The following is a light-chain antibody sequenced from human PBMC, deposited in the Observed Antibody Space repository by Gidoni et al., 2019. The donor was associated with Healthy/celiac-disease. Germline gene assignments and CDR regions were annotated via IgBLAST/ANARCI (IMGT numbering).Light chain of an antibody. CDR1: QSISSY. J-gene: IGKJ3*01. V-gene: IGKV1-39*01. Sequence: DIQMTQSPSSLSASVGHRVTITCRASQSISSYLNWYQQKPGKAPKLLIYAASSLQSGVPSRFSGSGSGTDFTLTISSLQPEDFATYYFQQSYSTPSFTFGPGTKVDIK. CDR3: QQSYSTPSFT. CDR2: AAS.